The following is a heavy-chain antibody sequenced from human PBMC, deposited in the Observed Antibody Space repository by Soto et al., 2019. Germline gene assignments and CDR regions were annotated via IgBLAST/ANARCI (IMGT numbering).Heavy chain of an antibody. CDR2: IYHSGST. CDR3: ARDGRTIFPYYGMDV. D-gene: IGHD3-3*01. CDR1: GGAISSSNW. J-gene: IGHJ6*02. V-gene: IGHV4-4*02. Sequence: QVQLQESGPGLVKPSGTLSLTCAVSGGAISSSNWWSWVRQPPGKGLEWIGEIYHSGSTNYNPSLRSRVPISVDKSKNQFSLKLSSVTAADTDVYYCARDGRTIFPYYGMDVWGQGTTVTVSS.